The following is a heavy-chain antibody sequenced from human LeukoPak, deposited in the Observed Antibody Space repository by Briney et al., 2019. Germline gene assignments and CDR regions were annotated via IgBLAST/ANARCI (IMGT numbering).Heavy chain of an antibody. CDR2: ISGSGGST. D-gene: IGHD1-26*01. V-gene: IGHV3-23*01. CDR1: GFTFSDYY. J-gene: IGHJ4*02. Sequence: QPGGSLRLSCAASGFTFSDYYMGWIRQAPGKGLEWVSAISGSGGSTYYADSVKGRFSISRDNSKNTLYLQMNSLRAEDTAVYYCAKEHRYSGSYPEVWGQGTLVTVSS. CDR3: AKEHRYSGSYPEV.